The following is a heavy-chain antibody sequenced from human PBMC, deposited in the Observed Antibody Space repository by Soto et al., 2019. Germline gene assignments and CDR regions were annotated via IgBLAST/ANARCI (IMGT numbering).Heavy chain of an antibody. V-gene: IGHV4-34*01. CDR3: ARDGAYWLPHRAYFDY. J-gene: IGHJ4*02. CDR2: INHSGST. Sequence: QVQLQQWGAGLLKPSETLSLTCAVYGGSFSGYYWSWIRQPPGKGLEWIGEINHSGSTNYNPSLTSRVTISVDTSKNQFSLKLSSVTAADTAVYYCARDGAYWLPHRAYFDYWGQGTLVTVSS. CDR1: GGSFSGYY. D-gene: IGHD4-17*01.